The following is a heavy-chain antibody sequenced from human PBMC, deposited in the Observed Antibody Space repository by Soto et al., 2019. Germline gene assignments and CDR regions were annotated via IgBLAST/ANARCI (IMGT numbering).Heavy chain of an antibody. CDR3: AAGGLRFWEWPVGH. D-gene: IGHD3-3*01. Sequence: EVQLVESGGGLVQPGRSLRLSCAASGFTFDDYAMHWVRQAPGKGLEWVSGISWNSGSIGYADSVKGRFTISRDNAKNSLYLQMNSLRVVDTTLYDYAAGGLRFWEWPVGHWGQGTLVTVSS. V-gene: IGHV3-9*01. CDR2: ISWNSGSI. CDR1: GFTFDDYA. J-gene: IGHJ4*02.